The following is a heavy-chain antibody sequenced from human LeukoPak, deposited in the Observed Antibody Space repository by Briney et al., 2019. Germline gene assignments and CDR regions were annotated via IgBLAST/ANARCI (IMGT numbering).Heavy chain of an antibody. J-gene: IGHJ4*02. CDR2: IKQDGSEK. D-gene: IGHD3-10*01. CDR3: ARDVTLISGSYSLNDY. CDR1: GFTFSSYW. Sequence: PGGSLRLSCAASGFTFSSYWMSWVRQAPGKGLEWVANIKQDGSEKYYVDSVKGRFTISRDNAKNSLYLQMNSLRAEDTAVYYCARDVTLISGSYSLNDYWGQGTLVTVSS. V-gene: IGHV3-7*01.